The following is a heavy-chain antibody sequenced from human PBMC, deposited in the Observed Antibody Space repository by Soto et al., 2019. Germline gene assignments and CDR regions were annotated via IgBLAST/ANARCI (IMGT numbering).Heavy chain of an antibody. D-gene: IGHD5-18*01. V-gene: IGHV3-30-3*01. Sequence: PGGSLSLSHAASGFTLSSYAMHWVRQAPGKGLEWVAVISYDGSNKYYADSVKGRFTISRDNSKNTLYLQMNSLRAEDTAVYYCAKGYSYAYSDGAENAVASYWGQGDLVTVSS. CDR3: AKGYSYAYSDGAENAVASY. J-gene: IGHJ4*02. CDR2: ISYDGSNK. CDR1: GFTLSSYA.